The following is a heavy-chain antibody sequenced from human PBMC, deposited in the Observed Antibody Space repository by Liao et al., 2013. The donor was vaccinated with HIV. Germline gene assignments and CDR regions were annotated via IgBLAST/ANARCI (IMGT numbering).Heavy chain of an antibody. J-gene: IGHJ6*03. CDR2: INDSGST. CDR3: ARDGNPSYYYYYYMDV. V-gene: IGHV4-34*01. D-gene: IGHD1-14*01. CDR1: GGSFSGYY. Sequence: QVQLQQWGAGLLKPSETLSLTCAVYGGSFSGYYWSWIRQPPGKGLEWIGEINDSGSTNYNPSLKSRVTISVDTSKNQFSLKVSSVTAADTAVYYCARDGNPSYYYYYYMDVWGKGTTVTVSS.